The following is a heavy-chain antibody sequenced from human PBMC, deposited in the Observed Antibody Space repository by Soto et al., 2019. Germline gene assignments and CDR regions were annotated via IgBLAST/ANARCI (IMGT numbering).Heavy chain of an antibody. D-gene: IGHD6-13*01. CDR2: ISYDGSNK. V-gene: IGHV3-30*03. Sequence: PGGSLRLSCAASGFTFSSYGMHWVRQAPGKGLEWVAVISYDGSNKYYADSVKGRFTISRDNSKNTLYLQMNSLRAEDTAVYYCAMSGYTDAFDIWGQGTMVTVSS. CDR1: GFTFSSYG. J-gene: IGHJ3*02. CDR3: AMSGYTDAFDI.